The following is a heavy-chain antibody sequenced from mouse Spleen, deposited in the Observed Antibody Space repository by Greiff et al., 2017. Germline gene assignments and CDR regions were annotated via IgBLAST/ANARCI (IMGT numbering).Heavy chain of an antibody. CDR1: GYTFTSYY. CDR3: ARSYYSYYSYDEGYAMDY. Sequence: VQLQQSGAELVKPGASVKLSCKASGYTFTSYYMYWVKQRPGQGLEWIGEINPSNGGTNFNEKFKSKATLTVDKSSSTAYMQLSSLTSEDSAVYYCARSYYSYYSYDEGYAMDYWGQGTSVTVSS. J-gene: IGHJ4*01. V-gene: IGHV1S81*02. D-gene: IGHD2-12*01. CDR2: INPSNGGT.